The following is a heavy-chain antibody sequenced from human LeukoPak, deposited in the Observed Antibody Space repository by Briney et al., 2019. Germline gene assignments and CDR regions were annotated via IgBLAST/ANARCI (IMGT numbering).Heavy chain of an antibody. CDR1: GFTFSSYG. D-gene: IGHD6-6*01. Sequence: GGSLRLSCAASGFTFSSYGMHWVRQAPGKGLEWVAVTSYDGSNKYYADSVKGRFTISRDNSKNTLYLQMNSLRAEDTAVYYCAKDSSEYSSSFDYWGQGTLVTVSS. CDR3: AKDSSEYSSSFDY. J-gene: IGHJ4*02. V-gene: IGHV3-30*18. CDR2: TSYDGSNK.